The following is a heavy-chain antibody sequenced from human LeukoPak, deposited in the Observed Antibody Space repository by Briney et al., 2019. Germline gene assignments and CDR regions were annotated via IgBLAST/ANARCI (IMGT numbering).Heavy chain of an antibody. Sequence: ASVKVSCKASGGTFRVYAITCVRQAPGQGLEWMGGIIPIYGSANYAQKFQGRVTITADESTSAAYMELSSLRSEDTAIYYCARGVVPAAIEAFDIWGQGTMVTVSS. CDR1: GGTFRVYA. V-gene: IGHV1-69*13. D-gene: IGHD2-2*01. J-gene: IGHJ3*02. CDR3: ARGVVPAAIEAFDI. CDR2: IIPIYGSA.